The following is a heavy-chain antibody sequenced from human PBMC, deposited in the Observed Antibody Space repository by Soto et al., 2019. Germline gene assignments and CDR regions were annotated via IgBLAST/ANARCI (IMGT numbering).Heavy chain of an antibody. D-gene: IGHD3-3*01. CDR2: ISSGSSYI. Sequence: EVQLVESGGGLLKPGGSLRLSCAASGFAFSSYSMNWVRQAPGKGLEWVSSISSGSSYIYYADSVKGRFTISRDKAKNSLYLQMNSLRAEDTAVYYCARDRAAGTIFLARYYGMDVGGQGTTVTVSS. CDR1: GFAFSSYS. V-gene: IGHV3-21*01. J-gene: IGHJ6*02. CDR3: ARDRAAGTIFLARYYGMDV.